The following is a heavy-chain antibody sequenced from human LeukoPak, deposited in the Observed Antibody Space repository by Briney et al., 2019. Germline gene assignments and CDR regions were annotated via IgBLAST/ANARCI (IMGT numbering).Heavy chain of an antibody. CDR1: GLTFSSYA. D-gene: IGHD6-19*01. CDR3: AKYLAVAGYDAFDI. J-gene: IGHJ3*02. V-gene: IGHV3-23*01. Sequence: GGSLRLSCAASGLTFSSYAMRWVRQAPGKGLEWVSVISGSGGSTYYADSVKGRFTISRDNSKNTLYLQMNSLRAEDMAVYYCAKYLAVAGYDAFDIWGQGTMVTVSS. CDR2: ISGSGGST.